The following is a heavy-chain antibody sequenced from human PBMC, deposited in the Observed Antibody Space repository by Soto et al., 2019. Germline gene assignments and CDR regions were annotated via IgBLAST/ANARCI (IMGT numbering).Heavy chain of an antibody. CDR2: ISTYNGNT. CDR1: GYTFTTYG. V-gene: IGHV1-18*01. Sequence: QVQLVQSGAEVKKPGASVKVSCKASGYTFTTYGMSWVRQAPGQGLDWMGWISTYNGNTKYAERLQGRVTMTTDTPTSPAYMELRSLTSDDTAVYYCARGPTDYYDNSGNYFLDYWGQGTLVTVSS. CDR3: ARGPTDYYDNSGNYFLDY. D-gene: IGHD3-22*01. J-gene: IGHJ4*02.